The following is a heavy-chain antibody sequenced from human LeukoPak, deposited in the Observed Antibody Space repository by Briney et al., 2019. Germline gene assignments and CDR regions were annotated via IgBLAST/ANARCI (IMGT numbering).Heavy chain of an antibody. J-gene: IGHJ4*02. CDR3: AKDCAIGVWYGECVVDY. Sequence: PGGSLRHSCAASGFSFSNYAMTWVRQAPGKGLEWVSVISGTGGSTYYADSVKGRFTISRDNSKNTLYLQMNSLRAEDTAAYYCAKDCAIGVWYGECVVDYWGQGTLVTVSS. V-gene: IGHV3-23*01. D-gene: IGHD3-10*01. CDR1: GFSFSNYA. CDR2: ISGTGGST.